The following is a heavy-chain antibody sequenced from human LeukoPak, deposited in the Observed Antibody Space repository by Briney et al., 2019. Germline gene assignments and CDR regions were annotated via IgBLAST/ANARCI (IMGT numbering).Heavy chain of an antibody. V-gene: IGHV3-30*18. CDR2: ISYDGSNK. CDR1: GFTFSSYG. Sequence: GGSLRLSCAASGFTFSSYGMHWVRQAPGKGLEWVAVISYDGSNKYYADSVKGRFTISRDNSKNTLYLQMNSLRAEDTAVYYCAKGRGYYDSSGYYVDYWGQGTLVTVSS. J-gene: IGHJ4*02. CDR3: AKGRGYYDSSGYYVDY. D-gene: IGHD3-22*01.